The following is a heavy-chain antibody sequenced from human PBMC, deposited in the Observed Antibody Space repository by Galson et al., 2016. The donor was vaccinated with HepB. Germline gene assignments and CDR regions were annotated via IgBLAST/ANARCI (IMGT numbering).Heavy chain of an antibody. CDR2: IGAAGDT. V-gene: IGHV3-13*01. CDR3: AREGGCSGGRCHNAAFDI. Sequence: SLRLSCAASGFTFGNYDMHWVRQATGKGLEWVSAIGAAGDTYYPGSVKGRFTISRENANNSLYLHMNSLRAGDTAVYYCAREGGCSGGRCHNAAFDIWGQGIMVTVSS. D-gene: IGHD2-15*01. CDR1: GFTFGNYD. J-gene: IGHJ3*02.